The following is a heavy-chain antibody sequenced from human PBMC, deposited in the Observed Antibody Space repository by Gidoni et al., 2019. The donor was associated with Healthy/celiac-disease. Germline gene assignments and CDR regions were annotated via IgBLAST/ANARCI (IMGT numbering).Heavy chain of an antibody. CDR3: ARDRGYCSGGSCYGYYFDY. J-gene: IGHJ4*02. Sequence: QVQLQESGPGLVKPSETLSLTCTVSGGSVSSGRYYWSWIRQPPGKGLEWIGYIYYSGSTNYNPSLKGRVTISVDTSKNQFSLKLSSVTAADTAVYYCARDRGYCSGGSCYGYYFDYWGQGTLVTVSS. CDR1: GGSVSSGRYY. CDR2: IYYSGST. V-gene: IGHV4-61*01. D-gene: IGHD2-15*01.